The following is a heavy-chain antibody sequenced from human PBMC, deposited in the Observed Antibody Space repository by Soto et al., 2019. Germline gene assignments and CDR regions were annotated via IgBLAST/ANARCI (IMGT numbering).Heavy chain of an antibody. Sequence: QVQLVESGGGVVQPGRSLRLSCAASGFTFRSYGMHWVRQAPGKGLEWVAVIWYDGTNEFYADSVKGRFTISRDNAKHTLYLPMKSLRVEDTAVFSCARDSDFLREGDALDYWGQGTLVIVSS. D-gene: IGHD3-3*01. V-gene: IGHV3-33*01. J-gene: IGHJ4*02. CDR2: IWYDGTNE. CDR3: ARDSDFLREGDALDY. CDR1: GFTFRSYG.